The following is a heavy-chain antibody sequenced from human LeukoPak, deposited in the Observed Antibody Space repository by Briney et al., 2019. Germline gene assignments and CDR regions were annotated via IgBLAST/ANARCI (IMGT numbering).Heavy chain of an antibody. CDR2: IVVGSGNT. CDR1: GFTFTSSA. Sequence: SVKVSCKASGFTFTSSAVQWVRHARGQRLEWIGWIVVGSGNTNYAQKFQERVTITRDMSTSTAYMELSSLRSEDTAVYYCAAGLSNSYTYYYYYYMDVWGKGTTVTVSS. V-gene: IGHV1-58*01. CDR3: AAGLSNSYTYYYYYYMDV. J-gene: IGHJ6*03. D-gene: IGHD4-11*01.